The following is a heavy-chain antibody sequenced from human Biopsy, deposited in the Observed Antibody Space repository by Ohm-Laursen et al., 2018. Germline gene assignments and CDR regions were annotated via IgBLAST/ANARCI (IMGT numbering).Heavy chain of an antibody. D-gene: IGHD3-10*01. CDR2: IIPILGTV. CDR3: ASGDIGGIGLDV. V-gene: IGHV1-69*04. J-gene: IGHJ6*02. CDR1: GDTFTTSA. Sequence: SVKVSCKVSGDTFTTSAISWVRQVPGQGLDWMGRIIPILGTVDYGQNFQGRVTIRADTSTTFLELTSLRYDDTAVYYCASGDIGGIGLDVWGLGTTVTVSS.